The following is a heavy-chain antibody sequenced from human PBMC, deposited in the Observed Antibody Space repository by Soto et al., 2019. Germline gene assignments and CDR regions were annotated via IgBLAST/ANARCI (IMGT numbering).Heavy chain of an antibody. CDR3: ARTGPGIAAAGTPYNYGMDV. D-gene: IGHD6-13*01. J-gene: IGHJ6*02. CDR1: GGCFIGSY. CDR2: INHSGST. V-gene: IGHV4-34*01. Sequence: SETLSLTSAVYGGCFIGSYWRWTRYPPGKGLEWIGEINHSGSTNYNPSLKSRVTISVDTSKNQFSLKLSSVTAADTAVYYCARTGPGIAAAGTPYNYGMDVRGQGTTVTVS.